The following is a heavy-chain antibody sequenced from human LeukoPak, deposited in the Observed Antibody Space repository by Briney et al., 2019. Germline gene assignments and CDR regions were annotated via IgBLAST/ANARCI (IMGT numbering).Heavy chain of an antibody. Sequence: SESLSLTSTVSGDITHYWGWIRQPPGKGLECIGSIYFSGSAYYNPSLRSRVTMSVDTSKNQFSLKLSSVTAADTAVYYCARVLVAAAGTIWFDPWGQGTLVTVSS. D-gene: IGHD6-13*01. V-gene: IGHV4-39*07. CDR1: GDITHY. J-gene: IGHJ5*02. CDR3: ARVLVAAAGTIWFDP. CDR2: IYFSGSA.